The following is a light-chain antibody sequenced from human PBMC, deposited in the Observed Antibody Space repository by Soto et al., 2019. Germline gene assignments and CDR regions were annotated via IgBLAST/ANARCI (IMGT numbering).Light chain of an antibody. Sequence: QSALTQPPSVSGSPGQSVTISCTGTSIDVGSYNRVSWYQQPPGTAPKLMIYEVSNRPSGVPDRFSGSKSGNTASLTISGLQAEDEADYYCSSYTSSSTDVFGTGTKLTVL. CDR3: SSYTSSSTDV. CDR1: SIDVGSYNR. CDR2: EVS. J-gene: IGLJ1*01. V-gene: IGLV2-18*02.